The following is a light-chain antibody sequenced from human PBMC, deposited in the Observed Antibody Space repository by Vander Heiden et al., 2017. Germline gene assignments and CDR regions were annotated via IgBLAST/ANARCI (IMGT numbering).Light chain of an antibody. J-gene: IGLJ3*02. V-gene: IGLV2-8*01. CDR2: EVN. CDR3: SSYAGRYSWV. CDR1: SSDVGAYNY. Sequence: QSALPQPPSAPGSPGQSITISCTGTSSDVGAYNYVSWYQQHPGKAPKLVIYEVNKRPSGVPHRFSGSKSGNAASLTVSGLQAEDEADFYCSSYAGRYSWVFGGGTKLTVL.